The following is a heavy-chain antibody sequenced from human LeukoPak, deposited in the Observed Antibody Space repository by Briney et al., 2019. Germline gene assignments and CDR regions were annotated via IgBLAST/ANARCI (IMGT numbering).Heavy chain of an antibody. D-gene: IGHD6-19*01. V-gene: IGHV3-30*02. J-gene: IGHJ1*01. Sequence: PGGSLRLSCAASGFTFSSYGFHWVRQAPGAGLDWVAFIRSDGTKKYYSDSVKGRFTISRDSSRNTLYLQMNNLGIEDTSFYYCVKDANSVWPQYFHHWGQGTLVTVSS. CDR3: VKDANSVWPQYFHH. CDR1: GFTFSSYG. CDR2: IRSDGTKK.